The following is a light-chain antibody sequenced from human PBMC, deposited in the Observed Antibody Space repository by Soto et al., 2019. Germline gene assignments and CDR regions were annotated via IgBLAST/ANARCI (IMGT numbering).Light chain of an antibody. J-gene: IGLJ1*01. CDR3: QSYDSSLSTYV. V-gene: IGLV1-40*01. Sequence: QSVLTQPPSVSGSPGQRVTISCTWISANIGAGYDVHWYQQFPGTAPKLLIFGNSDRPSGVPDRFSGSKSGTSASLAITGLQAEDEADYFCQSYDSSLSTYVFGTGTKVTVL. CDR2: GNS. CDR1: SANIGAGYD.